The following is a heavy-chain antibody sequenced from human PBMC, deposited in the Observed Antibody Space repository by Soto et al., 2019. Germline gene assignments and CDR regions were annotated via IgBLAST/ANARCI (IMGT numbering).Heavy chain of an antibody. V-gene: IGHV4-61*01. CDR1: GGSVSSGSYF. CDR3: ARAGRVATFDY. Sequence: QVQLQESGPGLVKPSETLSLTCNVSGGSVSSGSYFWSWIRQPPGKGLEWIGYIYNSGNTKYNPPLKRRVTISADTSKNQFSLKLSSVTAADTAVYYCARAGRVATFDYWGQGSLVTVSS. D-gene: IGHD5-12*01. CDR2: IYNSGNT. J-gene: IGHJ4*02.